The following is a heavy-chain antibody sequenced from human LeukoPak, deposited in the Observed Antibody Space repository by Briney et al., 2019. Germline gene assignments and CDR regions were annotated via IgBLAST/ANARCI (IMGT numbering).Heavy chain of an antibody. CDR2: VSGSGDST. V-gene: IGHV3-23*01. Sequence: GGSLRLSCAASGFTFSSYAMSWVRQAPGKGLEWVSGVSGSGDSTYYADSVKGRFTISRDNSKNTLYLQMNSLRAEDTALYYCVKRRAAAAGNLFDHWGQGTLVTVSS. CDR3: VKRRAAAAGNLFDH. D-gene: IGHD6-13*01. J-gene: IGHJ4*02. CDR1: GFTFSSYA.